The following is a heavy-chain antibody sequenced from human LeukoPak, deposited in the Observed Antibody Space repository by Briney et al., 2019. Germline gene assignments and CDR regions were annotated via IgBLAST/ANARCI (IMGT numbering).Heavy chain of an antibody. J-gene: IGHJ6*04. D-gene: IGHD2-2*01. CDR2: IIPIFGIA. CDR3: ARERKARYCSSTSCYGHYYGMDV. V-gene: IGHV1-69*04. Sequence: ASVKVSCKASGGTFSSYAISWVRQAPGQGLEWMGRIIPIFGIANYAQKFQGRVTITADKSTSTAYMELSSLRSEDTAVYYCARERKARYCSSTSCYGHYYGMDVWGKGTTVTVSS. CDR1: GGTFSSYA.